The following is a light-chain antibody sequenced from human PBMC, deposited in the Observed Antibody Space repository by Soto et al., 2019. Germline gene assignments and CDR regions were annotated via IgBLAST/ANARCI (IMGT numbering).Light chain of an antibody. V-gene: IGLV2-11*01. CDR3: CSYAGSSYV. CDR2: DVT. CDR1: SSDVGGYNY. J-gene: IGLJ1*01. Sequence: SALTQPRSGSGSPGQSVAISCTGTSSDVGGYNYVAWYQQHPGKAPKLMIYDVTKRPSGVPDRFSGSKSGNTASLTISGLQAEDEADYYCCSYAGSSYVFGTGTKVTVL.